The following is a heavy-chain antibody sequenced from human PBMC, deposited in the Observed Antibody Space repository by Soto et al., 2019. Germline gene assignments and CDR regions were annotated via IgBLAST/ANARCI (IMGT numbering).Heavy chain of an antibody. CDR1: GYTFTSYD. D-gene: IGHD6-19*01. J-gene: IGHJ6*03. Sequence: QVQLVQSGAEVKKPGASVKVSCKASGYTFTSYDINWVRQATGQGLEWMGWMNPNSGNTGYAQKFQGRVTMTRNTSISTAYMELSSLRSENTAVYYCARVLMAGQSDYYYYYYMDVWGKGTTVTVSS. CDR2: MNPNSGNT. V-gene: IGHV1-8*01. CDR3: ARVLMAGQSDYYYYYYMDV.